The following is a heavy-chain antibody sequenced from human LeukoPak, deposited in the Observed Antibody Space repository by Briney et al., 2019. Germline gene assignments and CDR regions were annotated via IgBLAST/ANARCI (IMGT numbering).Heavy chain of an antibody. J-gene: IGHJ4*02. CDR2: IRSKAYGGTT. CDR1: GFTFGDYA. Sequence: KSGGSLRLSCTASGFTFGDYAMSWFRQAPGKGLEWVGFIRSKAYGGTTEYAASVKGRFTISRDDSKSIAYLQMNSLKTEDTAVYYCTRDPTDYGDSPVDYWGQGTLVTVSS. V-gene: IGHV3-49*05. D-gene: IGHD4-17*01. CDR3: TRDPTDYGDSPVDY.